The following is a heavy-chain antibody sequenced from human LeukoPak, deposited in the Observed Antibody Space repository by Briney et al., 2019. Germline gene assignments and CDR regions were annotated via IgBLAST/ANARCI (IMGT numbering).Heavy chain of an antibody. V-gene: IGHV3-64*01. CDR1: GFTFSDYY. CDR2: ISSNGDIT. Sequence: PGGSLRLSCAASGFTFSDYYMSWIRQAPGKGLEYVSAISSNGDITYYANSVKGRFTISRDNSKNTLYPQMGSLRAEDMAVYYCATEARTSGSYYNDYWGQGILVTVSS. D-gene: IGHD3-10*01. J-gene: IGHJ4*02. CDR3: ATEARTSGSYYNDY.